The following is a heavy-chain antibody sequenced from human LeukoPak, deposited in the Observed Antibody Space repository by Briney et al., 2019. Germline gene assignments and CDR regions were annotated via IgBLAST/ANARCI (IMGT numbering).Heavy chain of an antibody. CDR3: ARFAAGGSYYYYMDV. D-gene: IGHD6-25*01. J-gene: IGHJ6*03. CDR2: IGTSSTTI. V-gene: IGHV3-48*01. CDR1: GFTFSSYT. Sequence: GGSLRLSCAASGFTFSSYTMNWARQPPGKGLEWVSNIGTSSTTIYYADSVKGRFTISRDNAKNPLYLQMNSLRADDTAVYYCARFAAGGSYYYYMDVWGQGTLVTVSS.